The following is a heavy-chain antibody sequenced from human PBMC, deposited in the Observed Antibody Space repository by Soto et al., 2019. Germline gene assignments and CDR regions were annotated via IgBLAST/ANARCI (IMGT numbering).Heavy chain of an antibody. CDR3: ARHEGYCSGGSCYEWFDP. CDR1: GGSISSYY. CDR2: IYYSGST. J-gene: IGHJ5*02. D-gene: IGHD2-15*01. V-gene: IGHV4-59*08. Sequence: PSETLSLTCTVSGGSISSYYWSWIRQPPGKGLEWIGYIYYSGSTNYNPSLKSRVTISVDTSKNQFSLKLSSVTAADTAVYYCARHEGYCSGGSCYEWFDPWGQGTLVTVSS.